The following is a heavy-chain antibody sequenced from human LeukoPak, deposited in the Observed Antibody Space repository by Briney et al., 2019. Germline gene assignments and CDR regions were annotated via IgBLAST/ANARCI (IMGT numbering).Heavy chain of an antibody. D-gene: IGHD1-26*01. CDR3: ARDEKIVGASGQDY. V-gene: IGHV3-30*02. J-gene: IGHJ4*02. Sequence: PGGSLRLSCAASGFTFSSYGMHWVRQAPGKGLEWVAFIRYDGSNKYYADSVKGRFTISRDNAKNTLFLQMNSLRAEDTAVYYCARDEKIVGASGQDYWGQGTLVTVSS. CDR2: IRYDGSNK. CDR1: GFTFSSYG.